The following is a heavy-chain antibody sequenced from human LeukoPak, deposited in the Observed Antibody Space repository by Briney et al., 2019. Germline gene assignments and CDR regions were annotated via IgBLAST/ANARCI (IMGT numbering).Heavy chain of an antibody. V-gene: IGHV3-23*01. D-gene: IGHD3-10*01. CDR2: ISGSGGST. CDR3: AKDLVALYGSGSYFDY. J-gene: IGHJ4*02. Sequence: GGSLRLSCAASGFTFSSYSMNWVRQAPGKGLEWVSAISGSGGSTYYADSVKGRFTISRDNSKNTLYLQMNSLRAEDTAVYYCAKDLVALYGSGSYFDYWGQGTLVTVSS. CDR1: GFTFSSYS.